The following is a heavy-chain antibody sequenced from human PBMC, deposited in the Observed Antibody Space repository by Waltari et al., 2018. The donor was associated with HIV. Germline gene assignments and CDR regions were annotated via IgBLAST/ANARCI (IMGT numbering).Heavy chain of an antibody. V-gene: IGHV3-30-3*01. CDR1: GFSFSWFG. CDR2: ITYDGANK. CDR3: ARDVSALYGFDI. D-gene: IGHD3-16*02. J-gene: IGHJ3*02. Sequence: QVQLVESVGGVVQPGRSLRLSCAASGFSFSWFGMHWVRQAPGKGLEWVTFITYDGANKYYANSVKGRFTISRDNSKNTVSLQVNSLRPEDTAVYYCARDVSALYGFDIWGQGTMVTVSS.